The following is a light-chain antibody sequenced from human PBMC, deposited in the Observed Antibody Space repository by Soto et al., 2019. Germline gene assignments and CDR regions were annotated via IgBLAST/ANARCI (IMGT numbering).Light chain of an antibody. Sequence: QSVLTQPAYVSGAPGQGITISCTGTSSDVGSYNLVSWYQQHPGKAPKLMIYGVNKRPSGVSNRFSGSKSGNTASLTISGLQAEDEADYYCCSYAGISTFYVFGTGTKVTVL. CDR2: GVN. V-gene: IGLV2-23*02. CDR1: SSDVGSYNL. J-gene: IGLJ1*01. CDR3: CSYAGISTFYV.